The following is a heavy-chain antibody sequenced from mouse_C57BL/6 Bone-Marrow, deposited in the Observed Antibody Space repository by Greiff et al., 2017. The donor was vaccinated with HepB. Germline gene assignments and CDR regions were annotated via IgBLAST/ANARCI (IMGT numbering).Heavy chain of an antibody. CDR3: ARDGWLLHWYFDV. J-gene: IGHJ1*03. CDR1: GYTFTSYG. D-gene: IGHD2-3*01. CDR2: IYPRSGNT. Sequence: VKLVESGAELARPGASVKLSCKASGYTFTSYGISWVKQRTGQGLEWIGEIYPRSGNTYYNEKFKGKATLTADKSSSTAYMELRSLTSEDSAVYFCARDGWLLHWYFDVWGTGTTVTVSS. V-gene: IGHV1-81*01.